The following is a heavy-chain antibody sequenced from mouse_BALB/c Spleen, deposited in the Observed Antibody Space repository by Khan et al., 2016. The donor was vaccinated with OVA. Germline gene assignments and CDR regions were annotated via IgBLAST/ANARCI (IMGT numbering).Heavy chain of an antibody. D-gene: IGHD1-1*01. CDR3: TRHGSSYDAMDY. V-gene: IGHV1-69*02. CDR2: IYPSDSYT. CDR1: GYTFTRYW. J-gene: IGHJ4*01. Sequence: QVQLQQSGAELVRPGASVKLSCKASGYTFTRYWINWVKQRPGQGLEWIGNIYPSDSYTDYDQKFKDKATLTVDKSSSNAYMQMSSPTSEDSAVYYCTRHGSSYDAMDYWGQGTSVTVSS.